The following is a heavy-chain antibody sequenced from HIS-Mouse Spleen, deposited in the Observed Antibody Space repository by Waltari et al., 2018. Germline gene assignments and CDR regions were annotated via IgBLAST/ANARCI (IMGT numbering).Heavy chain of an antibody. CDR1: GYTFTSYD. D-gene: IGHD4-4*01. CDR2: LNPSIGTT. Sequence: QVQLVQSGAEVKKPGASVKVYCKASGYTFTSYDINWVRQATGQGLEWMGLLNPSIGTTGYGQKFQCRVTMTGSTSIGPSYMDRSSLRSEDTAVYYCARGHDYSNYCDYWGQGTLVTVSS. V-gene: IGHV1-8*01. CDR3: ARGHDYSNYCDY. J-gene: IGHJ4*02.